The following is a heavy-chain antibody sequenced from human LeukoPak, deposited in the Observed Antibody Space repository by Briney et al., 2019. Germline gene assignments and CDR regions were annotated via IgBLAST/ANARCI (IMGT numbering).Heavy chain of an antibody. CDR3: AREETTVWPPYPCY. Sequence: GASAKVSCKASGYTFRNYYITWVRQAPGQGLEWMGWISGYNYKTDYAQNLKGRVIMTTDTSTSTAYMELGSLTSDDTAVYYCAREETTVWPPYPCYWGQGTLVTVSS. CDR1: GYTFRNYY. J-gene: IGHJ4*02. CDR2: ISGYNYKT. D-gene: IGHD1-14*01. V-gene: IGHV1-18*04.